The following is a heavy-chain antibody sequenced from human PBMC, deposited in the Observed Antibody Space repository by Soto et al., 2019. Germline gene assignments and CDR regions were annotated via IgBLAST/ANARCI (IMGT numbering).Heavy chain of an antibody. D-gene: IGHD3-3*01. V-gene: IGHV4-61*08. CDR2: VYYSGST. CDR3: ARVDYDFWSGTPDLGGWFDP. J-gene: IGHJ5*02. CDR1: GGSVSSAAYY. Sequence: QVQLQESGPGLVKPSETLSLTCTVSGGSVSSAAYYWSWIRQPPGKGLEWIGHVYYSGSTNYNPSLKSRVTISLDTSKNQFFLKLSSVTAADTAVYYCARVDYDFWSGTPDLGGWFDPWGQGTLVTVSS.